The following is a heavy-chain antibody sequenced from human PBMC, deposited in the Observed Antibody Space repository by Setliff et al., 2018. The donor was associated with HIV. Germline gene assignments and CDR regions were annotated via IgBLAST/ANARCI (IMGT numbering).Heavy chain of an antibody. J-gene: IGHJ5*02. CDR2: VSQSGST. Sequence: SETLSLTCSVSGVSINRTDHYWGWIRQSTGKRLEWIGNVSQSGSTYYNPSLRSRITISVDRSKNLFSLKLISVTAADQGVYYCARVPVAGANWFDPWGRGTLVTVSS. D-gene: IGHD2-21*01. CDR3: ARVPVAGANWFDP. V-gene: IGHV4-39*01. CDR1: GVSINRTDHY.